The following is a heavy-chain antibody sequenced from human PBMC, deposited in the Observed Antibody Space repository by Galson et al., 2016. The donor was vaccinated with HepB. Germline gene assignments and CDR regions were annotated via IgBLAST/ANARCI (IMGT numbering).Heavy chain of an antibody. Sequence: LRLSCAASGFSLSDYYLSWIRQAPGKGLEWVSTIGRSDNTVYYADSVKGRFTISRDNAKNSSYLQMNSLRAEDTAVYYCARDLVAVAGIPFDSWGQGTLVSVSS. D-gene: IGHD6-19*01. J-gene: IGHJ4*02. CDR1: GFSLSDYY. CDR2: IGRSDNTV. V-gene: IGHV3-11*01. CDR3: ARDLVAVAGIPFDS.